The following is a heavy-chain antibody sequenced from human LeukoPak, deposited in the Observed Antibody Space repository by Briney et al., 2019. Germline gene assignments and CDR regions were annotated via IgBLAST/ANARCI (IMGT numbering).Heavy chain of an antibody. V-gene: IGHV1-69*13. CDR2: IIPIFGTA. J-gene: IGHJ6*03. CDR1: GGTFSSYA. CDR3: ARDEYLRGTHHSSGSYGPYYYYYYMDV. D-gene: IGHD1-26*01. Sequence: ASVKVSCKASGGTFSSYAISWVRQAPGQGLEWMGGIIPIFGTANYAQKFQGRVTITADESTSTAYMELSSLRSEDTAVYYCARDEYLRGTHHSSGSYGPYYYYYYMDVWGKGTTVTVSS.